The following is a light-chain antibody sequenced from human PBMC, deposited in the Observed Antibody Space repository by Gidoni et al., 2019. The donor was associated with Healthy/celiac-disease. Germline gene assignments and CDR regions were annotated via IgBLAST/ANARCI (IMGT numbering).Light chain of an antibody. CDR2: EGS. J-gene: IGLJ1*01. V-gene: IGLV2-23*01. Sequence: SALTQPASVSGTPGQSITISCTGTSSDVGSYNLVTWYKQHPGKAPKLMIYEGSKRPSGVSNRFSGSKSGNTASLTISGLQAEDEADYYCCSYAGSSTFVFGTGTKVTVL. CDR3: CSYAGSSTFV. CDR1: SSDVGSYNL.